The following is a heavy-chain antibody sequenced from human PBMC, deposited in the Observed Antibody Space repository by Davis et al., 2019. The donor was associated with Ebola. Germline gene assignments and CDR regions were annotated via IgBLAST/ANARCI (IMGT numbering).Heavy chain of an antibody. V-gene: IGHV4-39*07. CDR3: AGLAARSSYYYGMDV. CDR1: GGSISSSSYY. Sequence: SETLSLTCTVSGGSISSSSYYWGWIRQPPGKGLEWIGSIYYSGSTNYNPSLKSRVTISVDTSKNQFSLKLSSVTAADTAVYYCAGLAARSSYYYGMDVWGQGTTVSVSS. D-gene: IGHD6-6*01. J-gene: IGHJ6*02. CDR2: IYYSGST.